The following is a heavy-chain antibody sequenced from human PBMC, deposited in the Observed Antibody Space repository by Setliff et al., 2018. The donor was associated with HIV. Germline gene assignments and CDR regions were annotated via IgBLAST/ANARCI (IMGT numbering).Heavy chain of an antibody. CDR2: ISDSGTT. Sequence: SETLSLTCAVSGGSISSSNWWSWVRQPPGKGLEWIAWISDSGTTNYNPSLKSRVTLSVDTSKNQFSLSLTSVTGADTAVYYCARDRYNSGWRAFDTWGQGTMVTVSS. CDR1: GGSISSSNW. J-gene: IGHJ3*02. CDR3: ARDRYNSGWRAFDT. V-gene: IGHV4-4*02. D-gene: IGHD6-25*01.